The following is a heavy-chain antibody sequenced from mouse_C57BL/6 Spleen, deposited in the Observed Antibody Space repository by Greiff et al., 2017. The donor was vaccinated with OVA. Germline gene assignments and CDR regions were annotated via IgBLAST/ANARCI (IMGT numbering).Heavy chain of an antibody. J-gene: IGHJ2*01. CDR2: IDPNSGGT. CDR1: GYTFTSYW. V-gene: IGHV1-72*01. CDR3: AHDAFDY. Sequence: QVQLQQPGAALVKPGASVTLSCTASGYTFTSYWMPWVKPRPGRGLAWIGRIDPNSGGTKYNEKFKSKATLTVDKPSSTAYMQLSSLTSEDSAVYYCAHDAFDYWGQGTTLTVSS. D-gene: IGHD2-12*01.